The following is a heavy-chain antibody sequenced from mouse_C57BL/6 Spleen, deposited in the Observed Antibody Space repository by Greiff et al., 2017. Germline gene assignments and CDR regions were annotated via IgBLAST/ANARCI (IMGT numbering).Heavy chain of an antibody. V-gene: IGHV1-42*01. J-gene: IGHJ3*01. CDR1: GYSFTGYY. Sequence: EVQLQQSGPELVKPGASVKISCKASGYSFTGYYMNWVKQSPERSLEWIGEINPSTGGTTYNQTFKAKATLTVDKSSSTAYMQLKSLTSEDSAVYYCARDKGFAYWGQGTLVTVAA. CDR3: ARDKGFAY. CDR2: INPSTGGT.